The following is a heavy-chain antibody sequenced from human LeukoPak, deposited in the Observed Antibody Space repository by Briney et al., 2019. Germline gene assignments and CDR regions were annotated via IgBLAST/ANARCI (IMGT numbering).Heavy chain of an antibody. V-gene: IGHV4-34*01. J-gene: IGHJ4*02. Sequence: PSETLSLTCAVYGGSFSGYYWSWIRQPPGKGLEWIGEINHSGSTNYNPSLKSRVTISVDTSKNQFSLKLSSVTAADTAVYYCARAPKYYYDCSFDYWGQGTLVTVSS. CDR3: ARAPKYYYDCSFDY. D-gene: IGHD3-22*01. CDR1: GGSFSGYY. CDR2: INHSGST.